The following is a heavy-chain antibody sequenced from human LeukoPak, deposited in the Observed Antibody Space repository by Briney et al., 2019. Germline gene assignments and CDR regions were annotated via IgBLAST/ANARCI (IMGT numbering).Heavy chain of an antibody. J-gene: IGHJ4*02. D-gene: IGHD3-10*01. CDR2: IRNDASVT. Sequence: PGGSLRLSCAASGFRFNNYGMHWVRQAPGKGLEWVTFIRNDASVTFYGDSVKGRFTVSRDNSKNTQYLQMNSLRIEDTAVYYCVKDSEVLNYWGQGTLVTVSS. CDR1: GFRFNNYG. CDR3: VKDSEVLNY. V-gene: IGHV3-30*02.